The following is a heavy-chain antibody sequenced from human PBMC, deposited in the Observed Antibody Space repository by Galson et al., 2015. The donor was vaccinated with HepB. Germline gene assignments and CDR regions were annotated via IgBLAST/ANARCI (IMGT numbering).Heavy chain of an antibody. V-gene: IGHV1-69*13. D-gene: IGHD3-3*01. J-gene: IGHJ6*03. CDR3: ARAEKVFWSGYYYYYMDV. CDR2: IIPIFGTA. CDR1: GDTFSSYA. Sequence: SVKVSCKASGDTFSSYAISWVRQAPGQGLEWMGGIIPIFGTANYAQKFQGRVTITADESTSTAYMELSSLRSEDTAVYYCARAEKVFWSGYYYYYMDVWGKGTTVTVSS.